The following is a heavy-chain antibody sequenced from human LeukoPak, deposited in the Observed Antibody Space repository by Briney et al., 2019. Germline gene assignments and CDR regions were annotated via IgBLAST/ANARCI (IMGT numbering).Heavy chain of an antibody. V-gene: IGHV4-34*01. D-gene: IGHD3-22*01. CDR3: ARVGRSYYDSSGYYYS. J-gene: IGHJ4*02. CDR2: INHSGST. CDR1: GGSFSDYY. Sequence: PSETLSLTCTVYGGSFSDYYWSWIRQPPGKGLEWIGEINHSGSTNYSPSLKSRVTISVDTSNNQFSLKLSSVTAADTAVYYCARVGRSYYDSSGYYYSWGQGILVTVSS.